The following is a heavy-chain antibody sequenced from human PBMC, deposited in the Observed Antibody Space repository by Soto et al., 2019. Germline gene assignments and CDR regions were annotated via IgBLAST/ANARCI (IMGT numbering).Heavy chain of an antibody. D-gene: IGHD2-8*01. J-gene: IGHJ4*02. V-gene: IGHV4-39*01. CDR3: ASDLDGVHSFY. Sequence: ETLSLTCTVSGGSISSSSYYWGWIRQPPGKGLEWIGSIYYSGSTYYNPSLKSRVTISVDTSKNQFSLKLSSVTAADTAVYYCASDLDGVHSFYWGQGTLVTVSS. CDR1: GGSISSSSYY. CDR2: IYYSGST.